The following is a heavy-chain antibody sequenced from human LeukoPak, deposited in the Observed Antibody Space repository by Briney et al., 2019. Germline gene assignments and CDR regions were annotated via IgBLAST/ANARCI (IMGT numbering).Heavy chain of an antibody. CDR1: GFTFSSYS. D-gene: IGHD2-2*01. CDR2: ISSSSSHI. J-gene: IGHJ6*02. CDR3: ARDGIVVVPAALSNYYGMDV. Sequence: GGSLRLSCAASGFTFSSYSMNWVRQAPGKGLEWVSSISSSSSHIYYADSVKGRFTISRDNAKNSLYLQMNSLRAEDTAVYYCARDGIVVVPAALSNYYGMDVWGQGTTVTVSS. V-gene: IGHV3-21*01.